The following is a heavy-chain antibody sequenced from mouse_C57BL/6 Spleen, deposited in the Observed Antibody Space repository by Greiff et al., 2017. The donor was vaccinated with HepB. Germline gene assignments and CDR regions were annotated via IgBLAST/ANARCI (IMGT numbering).Heavy chain of an antibody. CDR2: INPNNGGT. Sequence: EVQLQQSGPELVKPGASVKISCKASGYTFTDYYMNWVKQSHGKSLEWIGDINPNNGGTSYNQKFKGKATLTVDKSSSTAYMELRSLTSEDSAVYYCARWETGTPYAMDYWGQGTSVTVSS. D-gene: IGHD4-1*01. CDR3: ARWETGTPYAMDY. V-gene: IGHV1-26*01. J-gene: IGHJ4*01. CDR1: GYTFTDYY.